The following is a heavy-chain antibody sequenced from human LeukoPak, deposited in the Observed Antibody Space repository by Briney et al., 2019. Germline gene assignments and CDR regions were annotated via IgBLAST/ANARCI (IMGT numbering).Heavy chain of an antibody. Sequence: GGSLRLPCAASGFTFSDYYMSWIRQAPGKGLEWVSYISSSGSTIYYADSVKGRFTISRDNAKNSLYLQMNSLRAEDTAVYYCARDPSGPPYYYYGMDVWGQGTTVTVSS. V-gene: IGHV3-11*01. J-gene: IGHJ6*02. CDR3: ARDPSGPPYYYYGMDV. D-gene: IGHD5-12*01. CDR1: GFTFSDYY. CDR2: ISSSGSTI.